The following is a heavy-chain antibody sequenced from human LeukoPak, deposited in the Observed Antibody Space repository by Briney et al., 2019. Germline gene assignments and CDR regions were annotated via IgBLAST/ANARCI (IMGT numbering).Heavy chain of an antibody. CDR2: IFYSGTS. Sequence: SETLSLTCTVSGGSISSGDYYWSWLRQHPGTGLEWIAYIFYSGTSYYNPSLKSRVMISVDTSKNQFSLKLSSVTAADTAIYYCARTCSGGSCYLAFDIWGQGTMVTVSS. V-gene: IGHV4-31*03. D-gene: IGHD2-15*01. CDR3: ARTCSGGSCYLAFDI. CDR1: GGSISSGDYY. J-gene: IGHJ3*02.